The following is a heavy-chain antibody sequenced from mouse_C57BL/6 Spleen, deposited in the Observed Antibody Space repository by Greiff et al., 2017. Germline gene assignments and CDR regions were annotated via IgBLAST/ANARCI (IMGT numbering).Heavy chain of an antibody. V-gene: IGHV3-6*01. CDR3: ASNYGSSLTFDY. CDR1: GYSITSGYY. Sequence: ESGPGLVKPSQSLSLTCSVTGYSITSGYYWNWIRQFPGNKLEWMGYISYDGSNNYNPSLKNRSSITRDTSKNQFFLKLNSVTTEDTATXYCASNYGSSLTFDYWGQGTTLTVSS. CDR2: ISYDGSN. D-gene: IGHD1-1*01. J-gene: IGHJ2*01.